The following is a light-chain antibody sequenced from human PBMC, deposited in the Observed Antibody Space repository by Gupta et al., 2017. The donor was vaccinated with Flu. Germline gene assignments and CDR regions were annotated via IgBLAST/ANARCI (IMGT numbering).Light chain of an antibody. V-gene: IGKV3-20*01. Sequence: EIVLTQSPGTLSLSPGERATLSCRASQSVSSSYLAWYQQKPGQAPRLLIYGASSRATGIPDRFSGSGSGTDFTLTISRLEPEDFAMYYCQQYGSSLRTDTFGQGTKLEIK. CDR2: GAS. CDR3: QQYGSSLRTDT. CDR1: QSVSSSY. J-gene: IGKJ2*01.